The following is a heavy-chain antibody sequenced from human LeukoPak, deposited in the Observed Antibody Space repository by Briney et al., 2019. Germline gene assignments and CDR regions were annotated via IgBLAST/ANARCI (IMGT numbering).Heavy chain of an antibody. Sequence: ASVKVPCKASGYTFTSYDINWVRQATGQGLEWMGWMNPNSGNTGYAQKFQGRVTMTRNTSISTAYMELSSLRSEDTAVYYCARGSMYYDFWSGYSLGYYGMDVWGQGTTVTVSS. CDR1: GYTFTSYD. CDR2: MNPNSGNT. V-gene: IGHV1-8*01. CDR3: ARGSMYYDFWSGYSLGYYGMDV. J-gene: IGHJ6*02. D-gene: IGHD3-3*01.